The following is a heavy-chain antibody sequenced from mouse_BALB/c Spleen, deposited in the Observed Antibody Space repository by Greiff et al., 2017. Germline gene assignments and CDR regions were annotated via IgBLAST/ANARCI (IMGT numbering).Heavy chain of an antibody. Sequence: EVQLKESGAEFVKPGASVKLSCTASGFNIKDTYIHWVKQRPEQGLEWIGRIDPANGNTKYDPKFQGKATITADTSSNTAYLQLSSLTSEDTAVYYCARERSPYYFDYWGQGTTLTVSS. J-gene: IGHJ2*01. CDR2: IDPANGNT. V-gene: IGHV14-3*02. CDR3: ARERSPYYFDY. CDR1: GFNIKDTY.